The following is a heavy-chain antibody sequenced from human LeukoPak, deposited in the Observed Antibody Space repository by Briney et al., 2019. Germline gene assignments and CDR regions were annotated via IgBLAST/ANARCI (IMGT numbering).Heavy chain of an antibody. CDR3: ARARGGWNDPPPQFDY. J-gene: IGHJ4*02. V-gene: IGHV3-74*01. D-gene: IGHD1-1*01. CDR1: GFTFSSYW. CDR2: INSDGSSA. Sequence: GGSLRLSCAASGFTFSSYWMHWVRQAPGKGLVWVSRINSDGSSASYADSVKGRFTISRDNAKNTLYLQMNSLRAEDTAVYYCARARGGWNDPPPQFDYWGQGTLVTVSS.